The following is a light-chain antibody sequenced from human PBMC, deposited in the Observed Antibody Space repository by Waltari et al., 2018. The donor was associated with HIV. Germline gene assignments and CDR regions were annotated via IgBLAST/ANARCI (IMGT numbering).Light chain of an antibody. J-gene: IGKJ1*01. CDR3: MQGTHWPWT. Sequence: DIVMTQSPLSLPVTLGQPASISCRSSQSLVYRDGNTYLNWFQQRPGQSPRRLIYKVSNRDSEVPDRLSGSGSGTDFTLTISRVEAEDVGVYYCMQGTHWPWTFGQGTKVEIK. CDR2: KVS. V-gene: IGKV2-30*01. CDR1: QSLVYRDGNTY.